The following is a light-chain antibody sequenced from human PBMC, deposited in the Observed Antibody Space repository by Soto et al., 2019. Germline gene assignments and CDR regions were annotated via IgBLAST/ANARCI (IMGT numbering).Light chain of an antibody. V-gene: IGLV2-14*01. J-gene: IGLJ2*01. CDR2: DVS. Sequence: QSALTKPASVTRSPGQSITISSTGTSSDVGGYNYVSWYQQHPGKAPKLMIYDVSNRPSGVSNRFSGSKSGNTASLTISGLQAEDEADYYCSSYTSSSTVVFGGGTKVTVL. CDR1: SSDVGGYNY. CDR3: SSYTSSSTVV.